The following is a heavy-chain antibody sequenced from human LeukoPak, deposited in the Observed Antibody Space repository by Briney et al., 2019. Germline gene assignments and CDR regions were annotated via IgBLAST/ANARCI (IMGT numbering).Heavy chain of an antibody. CDR1: GFTFSSYA. CDR2: ISYDGSNI. J-gene: IGHJ4*02. D-gene: IGHD6-19*01. Sequence: GRSLRLSCAASGFTFSSYAMHWVRQAPGKGLEWVAVISYDGSNIYNADSVKGRFSISRDNSKNTLYLQMNSLRAEDTAVYYCVRDTQWLVPDYWGQGTLVTVSS. CDR3: VRDTQWLVPDY. V-gene: IGHV3-30-3*01.